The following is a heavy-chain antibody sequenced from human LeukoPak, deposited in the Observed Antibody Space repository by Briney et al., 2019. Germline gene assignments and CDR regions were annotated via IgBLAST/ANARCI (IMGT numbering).Heavy chain of an antibody. CDR3: VSHDSNGYYEDYYYMDV. J-gene: IGHJ6*03. CDR1: GGSISSYY. D-gene: IGHD3-22*01. CDR2: IYSSGST. V-gene: IGHV4-4*07. Sequence: PSETLSLTCTVSGGSISSYYWSWIRQAAGKGLEWIGRIYSSGSTSCNPSLKTRVTMSVDTSKNQVSLKVSSVTAADTDVYYCVSHDSNGYYEDYYYMDVWGKGTTVTVSS.